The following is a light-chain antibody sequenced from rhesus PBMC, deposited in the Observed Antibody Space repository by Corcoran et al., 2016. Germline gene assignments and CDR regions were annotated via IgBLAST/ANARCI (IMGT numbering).Light chain of an antibody. J-gene: IGLJ1*01. Sequence: QTAPTQSPSVSGSPGQSVTMSCHGTSSDIGGYNRVSWYQQHPGKAPKLMIYEVSKRPSGVSDRFSGSKSGNTASLTISGLQAEDEIDYYCSSYDSSSTFIFGAGTRLTVL. CDR3: SSYDSSSTFI. CDR2: EVS. V-gene: IGLV2-13*03. CDR1: SSDIGGYNR.